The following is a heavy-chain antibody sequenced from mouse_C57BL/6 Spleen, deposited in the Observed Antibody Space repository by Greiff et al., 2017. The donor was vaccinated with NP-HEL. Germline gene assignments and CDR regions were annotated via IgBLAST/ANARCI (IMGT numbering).Heavy chain of an antibody. CDR2: IDPSDSYT. Sequence: QVQLQQPGAELVMPGASVKLSCKASGYTFTSYWMHWVKQRPGQGLEWIGEIDPSDSYTNYNQKFKGKSTLTVDKSSSTAYMQLSSLTSEDSAVYYCAREGLRRTVDYWGQGTTLTVSS. V-gene: IGHV1-69*01. CDR3: AREGLRRTVDY. CDR1: GYTFTSYW. D-gene: IGHD2-4*01. J-gene: IGHJ2*01.